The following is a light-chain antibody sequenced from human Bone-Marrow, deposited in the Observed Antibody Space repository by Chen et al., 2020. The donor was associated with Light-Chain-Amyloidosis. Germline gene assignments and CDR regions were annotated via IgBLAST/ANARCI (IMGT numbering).Light chain of an antibody. Sequence: QSVLTQPPSVSGAPGQRVTISCTGSTSNIGAGYDVHWYQHLPGTAPKLLIYSNTNRPSGVPDRCSGSKSGTSASLAITGLQAEDEADYYGQSFDSNFVVFGGGTKLSVL. J-gene: IGLJ2*01. CDR3: QSFDSNFVV. CDR2: SNT. CDR1: TSNIGAGYD. V-gene: IGLV1-40*01.